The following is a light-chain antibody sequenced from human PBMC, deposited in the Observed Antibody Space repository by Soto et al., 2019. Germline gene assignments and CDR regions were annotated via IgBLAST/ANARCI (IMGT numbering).Light chain of an antibody. J-gene: IGKJ2*01. V-gene: IGKV3-20*01. Sequence: EIVLTQSPGTLSLSPGERATLSCRASQSVSSSYLAWYQQKPGQAPRLLIYGAYSRATGIPARFSGSGSGTDVTLTISRLEPEDFAVYYCQQYGSSPTYTFGQGTKLEIK. CDR3: QQYGSSPTYT. CDR1: QSVSSSY. CDR2: GAY.